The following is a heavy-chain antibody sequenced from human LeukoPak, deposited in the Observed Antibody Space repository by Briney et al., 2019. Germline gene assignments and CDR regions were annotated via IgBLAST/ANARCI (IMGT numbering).Heavy chain of an antibody. Sequence: PGGSLRLSCAASGFTFRNYLMHWARQAPGKGLVWVSRINQDESNAYADSVKGRFTISRDNAKNTLYLQMNGLRAEDTAVYFCGRGGDGIDIWGQGTTVIVSS. CDR2: INQDESNA. J-gene: IGHJ3*02. CDR3: GRGGDGIDI. CDR1: GFTFRNYL. V-gene: IGHV3-74*01.